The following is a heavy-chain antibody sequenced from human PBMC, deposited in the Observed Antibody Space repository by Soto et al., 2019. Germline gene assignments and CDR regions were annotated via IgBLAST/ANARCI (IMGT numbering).Heavy chain of an antibody. V-gene: IGHV5-10-1*01. Sequence: PGESLKISCKGSGYSFTSYWISWVRQMPGKGLEWMGRIDPSDSYTNYSPSFQGHVTISADKSISTAYLQWSSLKASDTAMYYCASHSSGWENYYYYGMDVWGQGTTVTVSS. CDR2: IDPSDSYT. CDR1: GYSFTSYW. CDR3: ASHSSGWENYYYYGMDV. J-gene: IGHJ6*02. D-gene: IGHD6-19*01.